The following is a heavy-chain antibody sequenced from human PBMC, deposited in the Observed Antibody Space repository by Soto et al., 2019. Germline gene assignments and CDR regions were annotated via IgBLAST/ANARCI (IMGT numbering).Heavy chain of an antibody. J-gene: IGHJ4*02. CDR3: ARTQTGGPYSRGQIIDY. CDR2: ISAYNGNT. CDR1: GYTFTSYG. V-gene: IGHV1-18*04. Sequence: ASVKVSCKASGYTFTSYGISWVRQAPGQGLEWMGWISAYNGNTNYAQKLQGRVTMTTDTSTSTAYMELRSLRSDDTAVYYCARTQTGGPYSRGQIIDYCGPGTMVTVSS. D-gene: IGHD6-19*01.